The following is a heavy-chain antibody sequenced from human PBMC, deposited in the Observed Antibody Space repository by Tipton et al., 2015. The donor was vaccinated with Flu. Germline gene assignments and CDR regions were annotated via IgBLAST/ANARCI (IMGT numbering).Heavy chain of an antibody. J-gene: IGHJ3*02. CDR1: GYTFTSYD. Sequence: QVQLVQSGAEVKKPGASVKVSCKASGYTFTSYDINWVRQSTGQGLEWMGWMNPNSGNTGYAQKFQGRVTMTRNTSISTAYLELSSLRSEDTAVYYCARDIVVVPAAMEAYDIWGQGTMVTVSS. CDR3: ARDIVVVPAAMEAYDI. CDR2: MNPNSGNT. V-gene: IGHV1-8*01. D-gene: IGHD2-2*01.